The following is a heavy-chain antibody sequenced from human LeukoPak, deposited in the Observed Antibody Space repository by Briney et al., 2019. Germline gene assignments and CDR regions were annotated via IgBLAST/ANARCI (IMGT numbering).Heavy chain of an antibody. V-gene: IGHV3-53*01. D-gene: IGHD1/OR15-1a*01. CDR3: AREAVMPVAPVKIGTSDRPLYEYYGLDV. Sequence: QTGGSLRLSCAASGFTITTNYMNRVRQAPGKGLEWVSVIYGDDETNYADPGKGRLTISRDNSKNTLYLQMNSLRADDTAVYYCAREAVMPVAPVKIGTSDRPLYEYYGLDVWGQGTTVTVS. J-gene: IGHJ6*02. CDR2: IYGDDET. CDR1: GFTITTNY.